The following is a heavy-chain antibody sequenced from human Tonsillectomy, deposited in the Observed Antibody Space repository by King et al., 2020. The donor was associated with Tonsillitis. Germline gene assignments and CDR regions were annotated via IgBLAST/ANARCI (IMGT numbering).Heavy chain of an antibody. CDR1: GYTFTDYY. CDR2: INPDSGDT. CDR3: ARSAKYSSSWYYF. V-gene: IGHV1-2*02. Sequence: VQLVESGPEVTKPGASVKVSCKASGYTFTDYYIHWVRQAPGQGLEWMGWINPDSGDTNYAQKFQGMVIMTRDTSIITDYMELSSLRSDDTAVYYCARSAKYSSSWYYFWGQGALVTVSS. D-gene: IGHD6-13*01. J-gene: IGHJ4*02.